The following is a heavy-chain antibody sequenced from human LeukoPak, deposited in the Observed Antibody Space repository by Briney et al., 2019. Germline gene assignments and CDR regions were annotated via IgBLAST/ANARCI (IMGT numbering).Heavy chain of an antibody. V-gene: IGHV3-7*03. CDR2: IKQDGSDK. Sequence: GGSLRLSCVASGFSLSDNCMTWVRQAPGKGLEWVANIKQDGSDKYYVDSVKGRFTISRDNGKNSLYLQMNSLRAEDTAVYYCARDGGSGSYANWGQGTLVTVSS. CDR1: GFSLSDNC. D-gene: IGHD3-16*01. J-gene: IGHJ4*02. CDR3: ARDGGSGSYAN.